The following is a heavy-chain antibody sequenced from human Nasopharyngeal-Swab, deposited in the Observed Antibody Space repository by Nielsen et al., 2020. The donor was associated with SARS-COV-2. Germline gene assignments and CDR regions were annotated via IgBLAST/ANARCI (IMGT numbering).Heavy chain of an antibody. CDR2: ISPSSGYI. Sequence: GGSLRLSCAGSGFTFGSFGMTWVRQAPGKGLEWVSYISPSSGYIYYAGPLKGRFTISRDNGKNPVYLQMNSLRADDTAVYFCARQDRFYYYLDVWGKGTTVTVSS. CDR3: ARQDRFYYYLDV. V-gene: IGHV3-21*01. CDR1: GFTFGSFG. D-gene: IGHD3-3*01. J-gene: IGHJ6*03.